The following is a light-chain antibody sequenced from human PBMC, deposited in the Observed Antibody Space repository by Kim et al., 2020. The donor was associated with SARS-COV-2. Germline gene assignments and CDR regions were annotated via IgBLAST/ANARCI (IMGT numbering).Light chain of an antibody. Sequence: EIVLTQSPGTLSLSPGERATLSCRASQSVSSSYLAWYQKKPGQAPRLLIYAASSRATGIPDRFSGSGSGTDFTLTISRLEPEDFAVYYCQQHGSAPHTFGQGTKLEI. CDR2: AAS. CDR3: QQHGSAPHT. V-gene: IGKV3-20*01. CDR1: QSVSSSY. J-gene: IGKJ2*01.